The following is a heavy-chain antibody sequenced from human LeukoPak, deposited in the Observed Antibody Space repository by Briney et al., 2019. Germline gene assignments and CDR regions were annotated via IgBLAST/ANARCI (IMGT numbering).Heavy chain of an antibody. Sequence: SETLSLTCTFSGGSISSGDYYWSWIRQPPGKGLEWIGYIYYSGSTYYNPSLKSRVTISVDTSKTQFSLKLSSVTAADTAVYYCARGHYYGSGLFDYWGQGTLVTVSS. CDR1: GGSISSGDYY. V-gene: IGHV4-30-4*01. CDR3: ARGHYYGSGLFDY. J-gene: IGHJ4*02. CDR2: IYYSGST. D-gene: IGHD3-10*01.